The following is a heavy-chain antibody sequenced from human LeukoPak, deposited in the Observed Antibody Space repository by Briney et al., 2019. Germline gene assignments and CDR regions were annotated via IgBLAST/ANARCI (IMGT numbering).Heavy chain of an antibody. J-gene: IGHJ4*02. V-gene: IGHV4-34*01. D-gene: IGHD3-10*01. CDR3: ARVGLWFGESLLDY. CDR2: INHSGST. CDR1: GGSFSGYY. Sequence: SETLSLTCAVYGGSFSGYYWSWIRQPPGKGLESIGEINHSGSTNYNPSLKSRVTISVDTSKNQFSLKLSSVTAADTAVYYCARVGLWFGESLLDYWGQGTLVTVSS.